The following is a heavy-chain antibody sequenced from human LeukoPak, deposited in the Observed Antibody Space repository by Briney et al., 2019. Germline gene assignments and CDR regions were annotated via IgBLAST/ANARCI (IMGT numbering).Heavy chain of an antibody. V-gene: IGHV3-30-3*01. CDR2: ISYDGSNK. J-gene: IGHJ4*02. CDR1: GFTLSSYA. CDR3: ARESPGGYYDSSGSKPYYFDY. Sequence: PGRSLRLSCAASGFTLSSYAMHWVRQAPGKGLEWVAVISYDGSNKYCADSVKGRFTISRDNSKNTLYLQMNSLRAEDTAVYYCARESPGGYYDSSGSKPYYFDYWGQGTLVTVSS. D-gene: IGHD3-22*01.